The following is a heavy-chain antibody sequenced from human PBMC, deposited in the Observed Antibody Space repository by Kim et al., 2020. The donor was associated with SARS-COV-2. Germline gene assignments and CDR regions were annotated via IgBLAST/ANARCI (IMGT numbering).Heavy chain of an antibody. D-gene: IGHD1-26*01. J-gene: IGHJ4*02. Sequence: GGSLRLSCAASGFTFSSYGMHWVRQAPGKGLEWVAVISYDGSNKYYADSVKGRFTISRDNSKNTLYLQMNSLRAEDTAVYYCAKGAGIVGAPSFDYWGQGTLVTVSS. CDR1: GFTFSSYG. CDR3: AKGAGIVGAPSFDY. V-gene: IGHV3-30*18. CDR2: ISYDGSNK.